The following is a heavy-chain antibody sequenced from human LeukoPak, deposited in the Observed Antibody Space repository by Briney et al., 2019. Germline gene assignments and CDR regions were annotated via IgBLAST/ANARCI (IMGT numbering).Heavy chain of an antibody. D-gene: IGHD1-14*01. V-gene: IGHV3-30*14. CDR2: ISYDGSNK. CDR3: ARDLPPSEPRTQAVYGMDV. Sequence: GGSLRLSCAASGFTFSNYAMHWVRQAPGKGLEWVAVISYDGSNKYYADSVKGRFTISRDNSKNTLYLQMNSLRAEDTAVYYCARDLPPSEPRTQAVYGMDVWGQGTTVTVSS. CDR1: GFTFSNYA. J-gene: IGHJ6*02.